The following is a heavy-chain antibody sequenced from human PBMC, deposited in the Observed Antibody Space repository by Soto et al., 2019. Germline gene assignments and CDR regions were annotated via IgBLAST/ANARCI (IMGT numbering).Heavy chain of an antibody. D-gene: IGHD3-16*01. CDR3: VGALTYEVPYYYYGMDV. CDR2: IKQGGNEN. CDR1: GFSFSTYL. V-gene: IGHV3-7*01. Sequence: PGGSRRRSWAASGFSFSTYLMSWVRQAPGKGLEWVANIKQGGNENFYVDSVNGRFTISRDNDKKSLYLQMDSLRVEDTAVYYCVGALTYEVPYYYYGMDVWGQGTTVTVSS. J-gene: IGHJ6*02.